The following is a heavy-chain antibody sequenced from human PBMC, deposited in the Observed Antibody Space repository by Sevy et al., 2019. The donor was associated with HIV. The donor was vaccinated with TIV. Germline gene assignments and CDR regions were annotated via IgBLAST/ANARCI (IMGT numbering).Heavy chain of an antibody. CDR3: ARDKNYYDRSVYYDAFDI. CDR2: IKEDGSDK. D-gene: IGHD3-22*01. V-gene: IGHV3-7*03. CDR1: GFTLSSFW. Sequence: GGSLRLSCAASGFTLSSFWMTWVRQAPGKGLEWVANIKEDGSDKNYLDSLKGRFTISRDNPKNSQYLQMNSLRAEETAVYYCARDKNYYDRSVYYDAFDIWGQGTMVTVSS. J-gene: IGHJ3*02.